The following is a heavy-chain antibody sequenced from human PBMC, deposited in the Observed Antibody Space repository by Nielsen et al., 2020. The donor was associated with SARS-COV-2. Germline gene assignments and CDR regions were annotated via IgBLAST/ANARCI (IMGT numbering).Heavy chain of an antibody. CDR2: ISYEGSEK. J-gene: IGHJ6*02. D-gene: IGHD3-16*01. V-gene: IGHV3-30*18. CDR1: GFTFNNYG. CDR3: AKRRAVFMLTFGGEGAMDV. Sequence: GESLKISCAASGFTFNNYGMYWVRQAPGKGLEWVASISYEGSEKYYADSLNGRFTVSRDTSKNTVYLQMNSLSVEDTAVYHCAKRRAVFMLTFGGEGAMDVWGQGTTVSVSS.